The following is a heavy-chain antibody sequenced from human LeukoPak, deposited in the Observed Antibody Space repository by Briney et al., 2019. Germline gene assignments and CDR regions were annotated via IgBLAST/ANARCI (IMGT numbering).Heavy chain of an antibody. J-gene: IGHJ3*02. Sequence: GGSLRLSCAASGFTFSSYAIQWVRQAPGKGLERVAGISYDGSNKYYADSVKGRVTISRDNSKNTMYLPMNRLRAEDTAVYYCAREGGRDTYDAFDIWGQGTMVTVSS. CDR2: ISYDGSNK. D-gene: IGHD3-16*01. V-gene: IGHV3-30*01. CDR1: GFTFSSYA. CDR3: AREGGRDTYDAFDI.